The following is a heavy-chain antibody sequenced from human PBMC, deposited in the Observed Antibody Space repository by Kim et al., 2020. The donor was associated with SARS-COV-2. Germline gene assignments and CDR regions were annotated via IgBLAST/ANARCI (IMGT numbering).Heavy chain of an antibody. CDR3: ARATVTNDAFDI. Sequence: YPDSVKCRFTIIRDNAKNSLDLQMNSLIAEDTAVYYCARATVTNDAFDIWGQGTMVTVSS. D-gene: IGHD4-17*01. V-gene: IGHV3-21*01. J-gene: IGHJ3*02.